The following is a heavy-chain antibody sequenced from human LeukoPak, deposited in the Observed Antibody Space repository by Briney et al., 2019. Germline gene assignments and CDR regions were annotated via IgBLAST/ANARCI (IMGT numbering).Heavy chain of an antibody. J-gene: IGHJ4*02. CDR1: GFSFSSYA. D-gene: IGHD4-17*01. V-gene: IGHV3-30*04. CDR2: ISYDGSTK. CDR3: ARGGVTTRGY. Sequence: GGSLRLSCAASGFSFSSYAIHWVRQAPGKGLEWVAVISYDGSTKDYADSVKGRFTMSRDNSKNTLYLQMNSLRDEDTAVYYCARGGVTTRGYWGQGTLVTVSS.